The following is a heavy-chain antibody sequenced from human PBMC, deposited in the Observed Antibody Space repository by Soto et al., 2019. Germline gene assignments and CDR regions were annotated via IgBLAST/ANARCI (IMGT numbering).Heavy chain of an antibody. CDR1: GFTFGHSA. CDR2: ISGTGGAA. D-gene: IGHD3-10*01. Sequence: GGSLRLACAASGFTFGHSAMSWVRQAPGKGLEWVAAISGTGGAAYYADSVKGRFTISRDNSRNTLFLQMNSLRVDDTAIYHCAKPEEVVRGFDFWGLGTLVTVSS. V-gene: IGHV3-23*01. J-gene: IGHJ4*02. CDR3: AKPEEVVRGFDF.